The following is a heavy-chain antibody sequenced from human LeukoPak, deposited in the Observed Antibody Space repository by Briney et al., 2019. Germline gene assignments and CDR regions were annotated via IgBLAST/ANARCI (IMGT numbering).Heavy chain of an antibody. CDR2: ISYDGSNK. J-gene: IGHJ4*02. CDR3: AKDQLKYSGSYNVY. D-gene: IGHD1-26*01. V-gene: IGHV3-30*04. Sequence: GGSLRLSCAASGFTFSSYAMHWVRQAPGKGLEWVAVISYDGSNKYYADSVKGRFTISRDNSKNTLYLQMNSLRAEDTAVYYCAKDQLKYSGSYNVYWGQGTLVTVSS. CDR1: GFTFSSYA.